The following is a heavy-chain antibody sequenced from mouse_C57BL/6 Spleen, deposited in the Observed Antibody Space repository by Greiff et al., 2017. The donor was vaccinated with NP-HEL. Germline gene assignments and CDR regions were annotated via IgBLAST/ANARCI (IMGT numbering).Heavy chain of an antibody. D-gene: IGHD2-4*01. CDR1: GYSITSGYY. CDR2: ISYDGSN. V-gene: IGHV3-6*01. CDR3: ARGKDDYDLYYFDY. Sequence: EVKLEESGPGLVKPSQSLSLTCSVTGYSITSGYYWNWIRQFPGNKLEWMGYISYDGSNNYNPSLKNRISFTRDTSKNQFFLKLNSVTTEDTATYYCARGKDDYDLYYFDYWGQGTTLTVSS. J-gene: IGHJ2*01.